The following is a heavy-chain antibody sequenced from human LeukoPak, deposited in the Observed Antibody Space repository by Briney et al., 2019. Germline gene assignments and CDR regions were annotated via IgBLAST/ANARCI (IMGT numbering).Heavy chain of an antibody. CDR2: IYDSGTT. Sequence: GGSLRLSCETSGFTVSSNYMSWVRQAPGKGLEWVSVIYDSGTTYYADSVKGRLLIFRDTSKNTVDLQMNSLRVEDTAVYYCAGRRSSGWYAYWGQGTLVTVSS. D-gene: IGHD6-19*01. CDR3: AGRRSSGWYAY. V-gene: IGHV3-53*01. J-gene: IGHJ4*02. CDR1: GFTVSSNY.